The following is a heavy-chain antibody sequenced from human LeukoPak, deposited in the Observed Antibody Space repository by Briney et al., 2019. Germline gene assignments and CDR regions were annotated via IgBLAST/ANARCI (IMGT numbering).Heavy chain of an antibody. CDR3: ARHIKVGADAFDI. Sequence: SETLSLTCTVSGGSISSYYWSWIRQPPGKGLEWIGYIYYSGSTNYNPPLKSRVTISVDTSKNQFSLKLSSVTAADTAVYYCARHIKVGADAFDIWGQGTMVTVSS. V-gene: IGHV4-59*08. CDR1: GGSISSYY. D-gene: IGHD1-26*01. CDR2: IYYSGST. J-gene: IGHJ3*02.